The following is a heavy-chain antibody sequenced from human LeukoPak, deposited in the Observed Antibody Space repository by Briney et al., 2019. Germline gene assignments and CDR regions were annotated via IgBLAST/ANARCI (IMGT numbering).Heavy chain of an antibody. CDR2: IYHSGST. CDR3: ASAMVRGPAVYYGMDV. CDR1: GGSISSSNW. Sequence: SETLSLTCAVSGGSISSSNWWSWVRQPPGKGLEWIGEIYHSGSTNYNPSLKSRVTISVDKSKNQFSLKLSSVTAADTAVYYCASAMVRGPAVYYGMDVWGQGTTVTVSS. V-gene: IGHV4-4*02. D-gene: IGHD3-10*01. J-gene: IGHJ6*02.